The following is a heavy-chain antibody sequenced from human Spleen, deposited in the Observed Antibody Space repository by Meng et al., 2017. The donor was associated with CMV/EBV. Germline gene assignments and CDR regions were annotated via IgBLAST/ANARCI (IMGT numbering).Heavy chain of an antibody. CDR3: ARDRYTSSLALSSV. V-gene: IGHV1-2*02. J-gene: IGHJ6*02. CDR1: GYTFTGYY. CDR2: INPNSGDS. Sequence: ASVKVSCKASGYTFTGYYIHWVRQAPGQGLEWLGWINPNSGDSNYAQNFQGRVTMTRDTSISTAYMELSSLRSDDSAVYYCARDRYTSSLALSSVWGQGTTVTVSS. D-gene: IGHD3-16*02.